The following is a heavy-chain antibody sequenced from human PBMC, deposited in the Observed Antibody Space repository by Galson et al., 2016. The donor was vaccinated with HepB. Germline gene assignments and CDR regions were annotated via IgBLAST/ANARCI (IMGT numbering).Heavy chain of an antibody. CDR2: VFYDGTT. D-gene: IGHD3-3*01. CDR3: ARKIYYFDN. Sequence: SETLSLTCTVSRGSVGSSAYYWSWIRQTPGKGLEWIGTVFYDGTTFYSPSLKSRVTISIDTSKNQFSLRLNSVTAADTAIYYCARKIYYFDNWGQGTLVAVSS. J-gene: IGHJ4*02. V-gene: IGHV4-39*07. CDR1: RGSVGSSAYY.